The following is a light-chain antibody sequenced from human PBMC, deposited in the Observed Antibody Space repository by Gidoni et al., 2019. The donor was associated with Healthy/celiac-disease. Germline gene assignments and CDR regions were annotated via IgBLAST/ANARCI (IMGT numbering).Light chain of an antibody. Sequence: EIVLTQSPATLSLSPGERATLSCRASQSVSSYLAWYQQKPGQPPRLLIYDASNRATGIPARFSGSGSGTDFTLTISSLEPEDFAVYYCQQRSNWPTFXPXTKVDIK. V-gene: IGKV3-11*01. CDR1: QSVSSY. CDR3: QQRSNWPT. J-gene: IGKJ3*01. CDR2: DAS.